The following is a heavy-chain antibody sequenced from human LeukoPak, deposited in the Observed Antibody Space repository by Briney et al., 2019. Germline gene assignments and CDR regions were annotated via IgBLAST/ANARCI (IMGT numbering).Heavy chain of an antibody. CDR3: ARHEEAVAGPDY. D-gene: IGHD6-19*01. CDR2: IYYSGST. CDR1: GGSISSGGYY. V-gene: IGHV4-31*03. Sequence: PSQTLSLTCTVSGGSISSGGYYWSWIRQHPGKGLEWIGYIYYSGSTYYNPSLKSRVTISVDTSKNQFSLKLSSVTAADTAVYYCARHEEAVAGPDYWGQGTLVTVSS. J-gene: IGHJ4*02.